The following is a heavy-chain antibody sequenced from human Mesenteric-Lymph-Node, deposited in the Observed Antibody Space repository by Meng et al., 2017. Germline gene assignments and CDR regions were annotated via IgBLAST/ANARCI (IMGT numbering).Heavy chain of an antibody. CDR1: GGSFSGYY. D-gene: IGHD3-10*01. CDR2: INHSGST. V-gene: IGHV4-34*01. CDR3: ARSGTYYYGSGSPFDY. Sequence: QVQLQRWCAGLLKPSATLSLTCAVYGGSFSGYYWSWIRQPPGKGLEWIGEINHSGSTNYNPSLKSRVTISVDKSKNQFSLKLSSVTAADTAVYYCARSGTYYYGSGSPFDYWGQGTLVTVSS. J-gene: IGHJ4*02.